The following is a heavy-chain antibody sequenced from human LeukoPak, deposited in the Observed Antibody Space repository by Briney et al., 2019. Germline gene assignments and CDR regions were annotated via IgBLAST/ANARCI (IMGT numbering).Heavy chain of an antibody. CDR1: GFTFSTYW. J-gene: IGHJ1*01. D-gene: IGHD3-22*01. CDR3: ARAPSQIGGYYPEYFRH. CDR2: IKSDGGT. Sequence: GGSLRLSCAASGFTFSTYWMHWVRQAPGKGLVWVSRIKSDGGTNYAGSVKGRFTISRDNAKKTVSLQMNSLRPEDTGVYYCARAPSQIGGYYPEYFRHWGQGALVTVSS. V-gene: IGHV3-74*01.